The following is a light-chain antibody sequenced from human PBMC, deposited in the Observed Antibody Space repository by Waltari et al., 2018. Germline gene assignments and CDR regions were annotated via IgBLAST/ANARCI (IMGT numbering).Light chain of an antibody. V-gene: IGKV1-39*01. Sequence: DIQMTQSPSPLSASVGDRVTITCRASQTIYNSLIWYQHKPGKAPRLLISDASTLQNGVPSRFSGRGSGTEFTLAISRLQPEDFATYYCQQSYTLPYTFGQGTQLDI. J-gene: IGKJ2*01. CDR1: QTIYNS. CDR2: DAS. CDR3: QQSYTLPYT.